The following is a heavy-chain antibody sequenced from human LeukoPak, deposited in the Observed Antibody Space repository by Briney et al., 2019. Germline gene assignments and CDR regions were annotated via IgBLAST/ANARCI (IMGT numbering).Heavy chain of an antibody. D-gene: IGHD3-22*01. CDR1: GFTFSSYS. V-gene: IGHV3-48*01. J-gene: IGHJ3*02. CDR3: AHYDSSGYYYPDAFDI. Sequence: GGSLRLSCAASGFTFSSYSMNWVRQAPGKGLEWVSYISSSSSTIYYVDSVKGRFTISRDNAKNSLYLQMNSLRAEDTAVYYCAHYDSSGYYYPDAFDIWGQGTMVTVSS. CDR2: ISSSSSTI.